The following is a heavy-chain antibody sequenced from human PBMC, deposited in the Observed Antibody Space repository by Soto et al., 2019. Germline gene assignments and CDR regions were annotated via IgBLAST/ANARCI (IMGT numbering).Heavy chain of an antibody. Sequence: TLSLTCTVSGGSISSGDYYWSWIRQPPGKGLEWIGYIYYSGSTYYTPSLKSRVTISVDTSKNQFSLKLSSVTAADTAVYYCARLGIVGATTMVYFDYWGQGTLVTVSS. D-gene: IGHD1-26*01. V-gene: IGHV4-30-4*01. J-gene: IGHJ4*02. CDR1: GGSISSGDYY. CDR2: IYYSGST. CDR3: ARLGIVGATTMVYFDY.